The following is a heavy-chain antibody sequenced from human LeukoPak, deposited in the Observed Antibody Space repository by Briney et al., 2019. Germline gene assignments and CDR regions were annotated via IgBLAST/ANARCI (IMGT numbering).Heavy chain of an antibody. CDR1: GYTFTSYG. D-gene: IGHD3-22*01. Sequence: ASVKVSCKASGYTFTSYGISWVRRAPGQGLEWMGWISAYNGNTNYAQKLQGRVTMTTDTSTSTAYMELRSLRSDDTAVYYCARRYYYDSSGQFYFDYWGQGTLVTVSS. J-gene: IGHJ4*02. CDR2: ISAYNGNT. V-gene: IGHV1-18*01. CDR3: ARRYYYDSSGQFYFDY.